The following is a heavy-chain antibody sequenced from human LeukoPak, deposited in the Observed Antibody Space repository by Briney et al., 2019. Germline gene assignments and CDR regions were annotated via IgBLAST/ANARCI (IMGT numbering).Heavy chain of an antibody. CDR3: AREYYDYVWGSFDY. CDR2: IGWDDDK. V-gene: IGHV2-70D*14. Sequence: SGPALVKPTQTLTLTCTFSGFSLSTSGMRVSWIRQPPGKSLEWLARIGWDDDKFYSTSLKTRLTISKDTSKNQVVLTMTNMDPVDTATYYCAREYYDYVWGSFDYWGQGTLVTVSS. J-gene: IGHJ4*02. CDR1: GFSLSTSGMR. D-gene: IGHD3-16*01.